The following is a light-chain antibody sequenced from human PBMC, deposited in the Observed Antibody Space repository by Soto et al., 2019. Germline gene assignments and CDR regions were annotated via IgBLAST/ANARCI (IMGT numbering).Light chain of an antibody. CDR1: QGISSA. J-gene: IGKJ2*01. Sequence: AIQLTQSPSSLSASVGDRVTITCRASQGISSALAWYQQKPGKAPKLLIYDASSLESGVPSRFSGSGSGTDFTLSISTLQPEDFATYHCQQFNSYPYTFGQGTKLEIK. CDR2: DAS. V-gene: IGKV1-13*02. CDR3: QQFNSYPYT.